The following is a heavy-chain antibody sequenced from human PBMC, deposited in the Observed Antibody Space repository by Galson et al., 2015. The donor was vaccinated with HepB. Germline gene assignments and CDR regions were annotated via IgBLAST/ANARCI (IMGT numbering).Heavy chain of an antibody. V-gene: IGHV3-48*01. J-gene: IGHJ4*02. D-gene: IGHD3-10*01. CDR1: EFTFSTYS. Sequence: SLRLSCAASEFTFSTYSMNWIRQAPGKGLEWVSYIDTNATTRFYADSVKGRFTISRDNAENSLYLQMNSLRAEATAIYYCARDFEPYSDSGTYLSWGRGTLVTVSS. CDR3: ARDFEPYSDSGTYLS. CDR2: IDTNATTR.